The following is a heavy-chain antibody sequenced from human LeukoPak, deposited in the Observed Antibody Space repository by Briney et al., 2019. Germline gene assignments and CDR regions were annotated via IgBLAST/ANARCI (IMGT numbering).Heavy chain of an antibody. V-gene: IGHV1-2*02. J-gene: IGHJ5*02. Sequence: ASVKVSCKASGYTFTGYYMHWVRQAPGQGLEWMGWINPNSGGTNYAQKFQGRVTMTRDTSISTAYMELSRLRSDDTAVYYCARGGGGITGTQGDWFDPWGQGTLVTVSS. CDR2: INPNSGGT. D-gene: IGHD1-20*01. CDR3: ARGGGGITGTQGDWFDP. CDR1: GYTFTGYY.